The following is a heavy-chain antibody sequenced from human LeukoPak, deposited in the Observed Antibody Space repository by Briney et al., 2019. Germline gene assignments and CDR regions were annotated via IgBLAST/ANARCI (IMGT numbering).Heavy chain of an antibody. J-gene: IGHJ4*02. CDR2: IAPGDSDT. CDR1: GYSFTSHW. CDR3: ARLVVAATRYFDY. V-gene: IGHV5-51*01. D-gene: IGHD2-15*01. Sequence: GESLKISCKGSGYSFTSHWIAWVRQMPGKGLEWMGIIAPGDSDTRHSPSFQGQVIISADKSISTAFLQWSSLKASHTAMYYCARLVVAATRYFDYWGQGTLVTVSS.